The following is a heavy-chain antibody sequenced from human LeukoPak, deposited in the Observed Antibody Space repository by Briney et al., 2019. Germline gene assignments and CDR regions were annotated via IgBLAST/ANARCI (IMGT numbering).Heavy chain of an antibody. Sequence: PGGSLRLSCAASGFTFSSYWMSWVRQAPGKGLEWVANIKQDGSEKYYVDSVKGRFTISRDNAKNSLYLQMNSLRAEDTAVYYCARVGDTSCYRSHDYAFDIWGQGTLVTVSS. CDR2: IKQDGSEK. CDR3: ARVGDTSCYRSHDYAFDI. CDR1: GFTFSSYW. J-gene: IGHJ3*02. D-gene: IGHD2-2*01. V-gene: IGHV3-7*01.